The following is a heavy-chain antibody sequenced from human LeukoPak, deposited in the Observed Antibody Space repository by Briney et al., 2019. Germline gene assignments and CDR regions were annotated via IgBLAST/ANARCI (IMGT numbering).Heavy chain of an antibody. Sequence: EXLSLTXXXSGDSIXRYYWSWIRQPAGKGLEWIGRIYTSGSTNYNPSLKSRVTMSVDTSRNQFSLKLSSVTAADTAVYYCAREYTNGWPFDYWGQGTLVTVSS. CDR2: IYTSGST. D-gene: IGHD6-19*01. CDR3: AREYTNGWPFDY. J-gene: IGHJ4*02. V-gene: IGHV4-4*07. CDR1: GDSIXRYY.